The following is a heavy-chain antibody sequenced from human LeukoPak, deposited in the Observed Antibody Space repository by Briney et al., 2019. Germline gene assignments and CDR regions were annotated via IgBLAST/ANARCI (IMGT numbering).Heavy chain of an antibody. CDR1: GLTFSSYW. Sequence: GGSLRLSCAASGLTFSSYWMHCHRQAPATSLVWVSRINNDGTSTSYADSVKGRFTISRDNAKNTLYLQMNSLRAEDTAVYFCARGNYYAMDVWGQGTTVTVSS. V-gene: IGHV3-74*01. CDR2: INNDGTST. CDR3: ARGNYYAMDV. J-gene: IGHJ6*02.